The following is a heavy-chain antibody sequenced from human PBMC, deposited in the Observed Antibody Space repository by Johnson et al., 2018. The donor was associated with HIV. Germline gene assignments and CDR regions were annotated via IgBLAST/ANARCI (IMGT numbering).Heavy chain of an antibody. CDR3: TTWYSLVSGAFDI. CDR1: GFTFSSYA. J-gene: IGHJ3*02. D-gene: IGHD6-13*01. CDR2: ISYDGSNN. V-gene: IGHV3-30*04. Sequence: QVQLVEFGGGVVQPGRSLRLSWAASGFTFSSYAMHWVRQAPGKGLEWVAVISYDGSNNYYADSVKGRFTISRDNSKNTLYLQMNSLKTEDTAVYYCTTWYSLVSGAFDIWGQGTMVTVSS.